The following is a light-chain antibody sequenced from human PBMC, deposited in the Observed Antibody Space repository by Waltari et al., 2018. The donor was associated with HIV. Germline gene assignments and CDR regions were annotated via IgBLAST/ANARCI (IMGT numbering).Light chain of an antibody. J-gene: IGLJ2*01. CDR2: QDN. CDR1: KFGANY. V-gene: IGLV3-1*01. CDR3: QAWDSSTVV. Sequence: SHEVTQPPSLSVSPGQTASITCSGDKFGANYSCWYQQKQGQSPVLVIYQDNKRPSGIPERFSGSNSGNTATLTISGTQAMDEADYHCQAWDSSTVVFGGGTKLTVL.